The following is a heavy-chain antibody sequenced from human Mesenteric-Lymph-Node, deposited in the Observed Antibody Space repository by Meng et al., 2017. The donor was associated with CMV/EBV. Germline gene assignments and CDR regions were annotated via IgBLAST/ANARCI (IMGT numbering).Heavy chain of an antibody. CDR1: GFTFPTYA. V-gene: IGHV3-23*01. CDR2: ISGSGGST. Sequence: GGSLRLSCAASGFTFPTYAMNWVRQAPGKGLEWVSTISGSGGSTYYADSVKGRFSISRDNSKNTLFLEMNSLRAEDTAVYFCAKVDSLTISRGFIGDYAMDVWGQGTTVTVSS. J-gene: IGHJ6*02. CDR3: AKVDSLTISRGFIGDYAMDV. D-gene: IGHD3-3*01.